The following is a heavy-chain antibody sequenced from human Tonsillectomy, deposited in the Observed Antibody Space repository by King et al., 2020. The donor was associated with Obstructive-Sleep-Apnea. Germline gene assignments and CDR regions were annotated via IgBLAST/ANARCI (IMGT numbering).Heavy chain of an antibody. V-gene: IGHV4-39*07. D-gene: IGHD6-19*01. CDR2: IFYTGNT. J-gene: IGHJ4*02. Sequence: QLQESGPGLVKPSETLSLTCTVSGDSISNYNFYWGWVRQPPGKGLEWIVNIFYTGNTSYPTPLNSRVTMSLETSKNQFSLSLSSVTAADTAVYYCARVVAVAGPNYFDYWGQGTLVTVSS. CDR3: ARVVAVAGPNYFDY. CDR1: GDSISNYNFY.